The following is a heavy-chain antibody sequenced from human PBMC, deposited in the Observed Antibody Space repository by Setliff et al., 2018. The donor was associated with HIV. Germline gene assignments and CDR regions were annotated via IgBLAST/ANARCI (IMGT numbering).Heavy chain of an antibody. D-gene: IGHD3-22*01. CDR1: GYTFSDYY. Sequence: ASVKVSCKASGYTFSDYYVHWVQQAPGKGLEWMGRIDPDDGEATYREKFQGRLSITADESTGTAYMELSSLRFEDTAMYYCARLSGDNSGQPYYYYMDVWGKGTTVTVSS. CDR2: IDPDDGEA. CDR3: ARLSGDNSGQPYYYYMDV. V-gene: IGHV1-69-2*01. J-gene: IGHJ6*03.